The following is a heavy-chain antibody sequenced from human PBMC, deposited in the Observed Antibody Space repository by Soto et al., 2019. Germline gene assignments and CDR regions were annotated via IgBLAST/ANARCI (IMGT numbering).Heavy chain of an antibody. CDR1: GLTFTSSA. CDR2: IVVGSGNT. J-gene: IGHJ3*02. V-gene: IGHV1-58*01. CDR3: AAVPGYYDSSGYYHYDAFDI. D-gene: IGHD3-22*01. Sequence: ASVKVSCKASGLTFTSSAVQWVRQARGQRLEWIGWIVVGSGNTNYAQKFQERVTITRDMSTSTAYMELSSLRSEDTAVYYCAAVPGYYDSSGYYHYDAFDIWGQGTMVTVSS.